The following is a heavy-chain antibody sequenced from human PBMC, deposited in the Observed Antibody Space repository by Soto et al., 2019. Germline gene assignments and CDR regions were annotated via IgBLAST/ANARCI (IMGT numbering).Heavy chain of an antibody. CDR3: ARHLAYCDILTGSHDAFDI. Sequence: SETLSLTCTVSGGSISSSSYYWGRIRQPPRKGLEWIGSIYYSGSTYYNPSLKSRVTISVDTSKNQFSLKLSSVTAADSAEYYCARHLAYCDILTGSHDAFDILGQGTMVNVSS. CDR2: IYYSGST. V-gene: IGHV4-39*01. J-gene: IGHJ3*02. D-gene: IGHD3-9*01. CDR1: GGSISSSSYY.